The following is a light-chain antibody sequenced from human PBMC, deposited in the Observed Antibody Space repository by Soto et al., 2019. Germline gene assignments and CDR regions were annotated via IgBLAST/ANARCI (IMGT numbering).Light chain of an antibody. J-gene: IGLJ2*01. V-gene: IGLV3-21*04. CDR2: YDS. CDR1: NIGSKS. Sequence: SYELTQPPSVSVAPGKTARITCGGNNIGSKSVHWYQQKPGQAPVLVIYYDSDRPSGIPERFSGSNSGNTATLTISRVEARDEADYYCQVWDSSSDRDVVFGGGTKVTVL. CDR3: QVWDSSSDRDVV.